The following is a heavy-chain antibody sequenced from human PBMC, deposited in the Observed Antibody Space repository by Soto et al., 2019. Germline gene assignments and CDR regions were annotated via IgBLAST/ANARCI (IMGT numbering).Heavy chain of an antibody. J-gene: IGHJ4*02. CDR2: INHSGST. V-gene: IGHV4-34*01. Sequence: SETLSLTCAVYGGSLSGYYWSWIRQPPGKGLEWIGEINHSGSTNYNPSLKSRVTISVDTSKNQFSLKLSSVTAADTAVYYCAIGHDYSSSSSYFDYWGQGTLVTVSS. CDR3: AIGHDYSSSSSYFDY. D-gene: IGHD6-6*01. CDR1: GGSLSGYY.